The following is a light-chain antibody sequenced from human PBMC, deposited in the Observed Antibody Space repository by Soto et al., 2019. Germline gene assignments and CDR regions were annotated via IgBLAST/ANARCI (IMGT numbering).Light chain of an antibody. CDR1: HSISKW. Sequence: DIQMTQSPSSLSACVGDRVTITCRASHSISKWLAWYQQKPGTAPTLLIYDVSRLESGVPSRFSGSGSGTEFTLIINSLQPDDFATYYCQQYDTYYTFGQGTKVDIK. J-gene: IGKJ2*01. CDR2: DVS. V-gene: IGKV1-5*01. CDR3: QQYDTYYT.